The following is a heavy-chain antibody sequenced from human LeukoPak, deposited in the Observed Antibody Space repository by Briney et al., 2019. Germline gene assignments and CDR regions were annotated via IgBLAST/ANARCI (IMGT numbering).Heavy chain of an antibody. Sequence: SETLSLTCTVSGGSISSYYWSWIRQPPGKGLEWIGEINHSGSTNYNPSLKSRVTISVDTSKNQFSLKLSSVTAADTAVYYCARGLQWEPLYYFDYWGQGTLVTVSS. CDR2: INHSGST. CDR1: GGSISSYY. V-gene: IGHV4-34*01. J-gene: IGHJ4*02. D-gene: IGHD1-26*01. CDR3: ARGLQWEPLYYFDY.